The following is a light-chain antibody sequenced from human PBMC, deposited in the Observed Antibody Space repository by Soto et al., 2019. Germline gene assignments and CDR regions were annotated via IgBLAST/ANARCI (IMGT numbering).Light chain of an antibody. CDR2: SNY. Sequence: QAVVTQPPSASGTPGQRVTISCSGSSSNIGNNTVNWYQQLPGTAPKLLIYSNYQRPSGVPDRFSGSKSGTSASLAISGLQSEDEADYYCAAWDDSLNGWVFGGGTKLTVL. CDR1: SSNIGNNT. J-gene: IGLJ3*02. V-gene: IGLV1-44*01. CDR3: AAWDDSLNGWV.